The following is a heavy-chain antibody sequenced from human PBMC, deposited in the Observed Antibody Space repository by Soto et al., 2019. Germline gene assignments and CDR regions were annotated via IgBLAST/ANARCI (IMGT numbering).Heavy chain of an antibody. V-gene: IGHV3-53*01. Sequence: EVQLVESGGGLIQPGGSLRLSCAASGFTVSSNYMSWVRQAPGKGLEWVSVIYSGGSTYYADSVKGRFTISRDNSKNTRVLQMNRRGAGDTAVYYWGGGGSYEFDYWGQGTLVTVSS. D-gene: IGHD3-16*01. CDR1: GFTVSSNY. CDR3: GGGGSYEFDY. CDR2: IYSGGST. J-gene: IGHJ4*02.